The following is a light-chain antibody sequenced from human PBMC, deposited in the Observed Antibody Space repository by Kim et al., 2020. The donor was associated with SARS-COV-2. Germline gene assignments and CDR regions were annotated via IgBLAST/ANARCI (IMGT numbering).Light chain of an antibody. CDR1: QSVKNNF. J-gene: IGKJ2*01. CDR3: QQYGASPDT. V-gene: IGKV3-20*01. Sequence: LALGDRATLSGRASQSVKNNFLAWYQQKPGQAPRPLMYAASTRATGIPDRFSGSGSGTDFTLTISRLEPEDFAVYYCQQYGASPDTFGQGTKLEIK. CDR2: AAS.